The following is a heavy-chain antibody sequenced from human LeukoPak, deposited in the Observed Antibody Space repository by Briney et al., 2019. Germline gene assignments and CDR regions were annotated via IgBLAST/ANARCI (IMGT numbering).Heavy chain of an antibody. J-gene: IGHJ5*02. D-gene: IGHD2/OR15-2a*01. CDR3: ARVNFREYRGYTWFEP. CDR2: VRTKTHGGAP. CDR1: AVTFGDFA. Sequence: GRSLRLSCKGSAVTFGDFAVTWFRQAPGKRLEWVGFVRTKTHGGAPETAASVKGRFNVSRDDSEGIAYLQMTSLRAEDTAMYYCARVNFREYRGYTWFEPWGQGTLVTVSS. V-gene: IGHV3-49*03.